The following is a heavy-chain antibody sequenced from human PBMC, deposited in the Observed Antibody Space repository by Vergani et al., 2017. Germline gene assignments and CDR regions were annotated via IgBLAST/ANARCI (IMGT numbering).Heavy chain of an antibody. CDR1: GFTFSSHA. Sequence: EVQLVESGGGIVKPGGSLRLSCVASGFTFSSHAMSWVRQGHGQGLEWVSSIKNTGASTHYADSVKGRFTISRDNSKNTLYLQMNSLRVEDTAVYYCGRGSDNYNWGQGTLVTVSS. J-gene: IGHJ4*02. D-gene: IGHD5-24*01. CDR3: GRGSDNYN. CDR2: IKNTGAST. V-gene: IGHV3-23*04.